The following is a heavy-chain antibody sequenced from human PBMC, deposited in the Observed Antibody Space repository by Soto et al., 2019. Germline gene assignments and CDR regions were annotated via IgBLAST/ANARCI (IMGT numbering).Heavy chain of an antibody. Sequence: QVQLVQSGAEVKRPGASVKVSCKASGYTFLNYDVAWVRRAPGQGLEWLGWISISKGKTYYEQRLQGRVTMPTDTATTTAYMEVPSLRSDDTAVYFCGRKGYIGNFGLDVWGQGTTVTVSS. V-gene: IGHV1-18*01. J-gene: IGHJ6*02. CDR3: GRKGYIGNFGLDV. CDR2: ISISKGKT. CDR1: GYTFLNYD. D-gene: IGHD5-12*01.